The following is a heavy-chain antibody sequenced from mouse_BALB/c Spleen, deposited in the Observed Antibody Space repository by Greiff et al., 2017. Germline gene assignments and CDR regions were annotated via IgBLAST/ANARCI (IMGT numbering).Heavy chain of an antibody. CDR1: GYTFTDYN. D-gene: IGHD1-2*01. CDR2: INPNNGGT. J-gene: IGHJ3*01. CDR3: ARRLITTAPSFAY. V-gene: IGHV1-18*01. Sequence: EVQLQQSGPELVKPGASVKIPCKASGYTFTDYNMDWVKQSHGKSLEWIGDINPNNGGTIYNQKFKGKATLTVDKSSSTAYMELRSLTSEDTAVYYCARRLITTAPSFAYWGQGTLVTVSA.